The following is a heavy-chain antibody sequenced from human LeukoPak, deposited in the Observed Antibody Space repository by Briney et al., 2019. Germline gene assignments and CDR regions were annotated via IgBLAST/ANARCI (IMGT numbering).Heavy chain of an antibody. CDR3: ARGSSVDFSPLNVDY. CDR1: GYTFTSYY. CDR2: INPSGGGT. D-gene: IGHD3/OR15-3a*01. Sequence: ASVKVSCKASGYTFTSYYMHWVRQAPGQGLEWMAIINPSGGGTSYLQKFRGRVTVTSDTSTSTVYMELCSLRSDDTAVYYCARGSSVDFSPLNVDYWGQGTLVTVSS. J-gene: IGHJ4*02. V-gene: IGHV1-46*01.